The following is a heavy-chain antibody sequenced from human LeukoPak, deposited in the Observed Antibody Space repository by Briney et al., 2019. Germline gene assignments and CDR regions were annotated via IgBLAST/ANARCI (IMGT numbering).Heavy chain of an antibody. D-gene: IGHD6-19*01. Sequence: SETLSLTCTVSGGSISSHYWSWIRQPPGKGLEWIGYIYYSGNTKYNPSLKSRVTISVDTSKNQFSLKLSSVTAADTAVYYCARESSSGWYLYFDYWGQGTLVTVSS. V-gene: IGHV4-59*11. J-gene: IGHJ4*02. CDR3: ARESSSGWYLYFDY. CDR2: IYYSGNT. CDR1: GGSISSHY.